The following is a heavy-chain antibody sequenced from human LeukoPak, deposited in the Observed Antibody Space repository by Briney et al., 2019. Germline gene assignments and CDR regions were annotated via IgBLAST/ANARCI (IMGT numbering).Heavy chain of an antibody. V-gene: IGHV4-31*03. D-gene: IGHD7-27*01. Sequence: SETRSLTCTVSGDSISSVYYWCWIRQHPGKGLEWIGYIYYSGSTFYNPSLKSRVTISADTSKNQFSLRLSPVTAADTAMYYCARGPIKWGRDYWGQGTRVTVSS. CDR3: ARGPIKWGRDY. CDR1: GDSISSVYY. CDR2: IYYSGST. J-gene: IGHJ4*02.